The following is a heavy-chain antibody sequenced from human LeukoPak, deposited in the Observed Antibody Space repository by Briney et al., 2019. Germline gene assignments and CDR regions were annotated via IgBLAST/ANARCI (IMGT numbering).Heavy chain of an antibody. CDR3: ARRAPYSYEWSTLDY. J-gene: IGHJ4*02. CDR1: GGSISSYY. CDR2: IYYSGST. V-gene: IGHV4-59*08. Sequence: SETLSLTCTVSGGSISSYYWSWIRQPPGKGLEWIGYIYYSGSTNYNPSLKSRVTISIDTSKNQFSLKLSSVTAADTAVYYCARRAPYSYEWSTLDYWGQGTLVTVSS. D-gene: IGHD5-18*01.